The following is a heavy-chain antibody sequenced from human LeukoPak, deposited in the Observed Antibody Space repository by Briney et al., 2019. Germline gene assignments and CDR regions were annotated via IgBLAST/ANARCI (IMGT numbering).Heavy chain of an antibody. D-gene: IGHD6-13*01. CDR3: AREASAALDY. J-gene: IGHJ4*02. CDR1: GDSISSYY. V-gene: IGHV4-59*01. Sequence: PSETLSLTCTVSGDSISSYYWNWIRQPPGKGLEWIGYIYYSGSTNYNPSLKSRVTISVDTSKNQFSLKLSSVTAADTAVYYCAREASAALDYWGQGTLVTVSS. CDR2: IYYSGST.